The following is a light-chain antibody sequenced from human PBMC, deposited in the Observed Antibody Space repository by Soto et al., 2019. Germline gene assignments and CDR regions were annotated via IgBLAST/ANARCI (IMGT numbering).Light chain of an antibody. V-gene: IGKV3-15*01. CDR3: QQYNHWWT. CDR2: GAS. J-gene: IGKJ1*01. CDR1: QSVSSN. Sequence: EIVMTQSPATLSVSPGERATLSCRASQSVSSNLAWYQQKPGQAPRLLIYGASTRATGIPDRFSGSGSGTEFTLTISSLQSEDSEVYYCQQYNHWWTLGQGTKVEIK.